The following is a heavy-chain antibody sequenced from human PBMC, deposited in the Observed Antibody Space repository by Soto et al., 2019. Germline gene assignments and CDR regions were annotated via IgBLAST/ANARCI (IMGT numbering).Heavy chain of an antibody. Sequence: SETLSLTCTVSGGSISSGGYYWSWIRQHPGKGLEWIGYIYYSGSTYYNPSLKSRVTISVDTSKNQFSLKLSSVTAADTAVYYCARYFDLHYYDSSGYFPWGQGTLVTVSS. D-gene: IGHD3-22*01. CDR3: ARYFDLHYYDSSGYFP. CDR2: IYYSGST. V-gene: IGHV4-31*03. J-gene: IGHJ4*02. CDR1: GGSISSGGYY.